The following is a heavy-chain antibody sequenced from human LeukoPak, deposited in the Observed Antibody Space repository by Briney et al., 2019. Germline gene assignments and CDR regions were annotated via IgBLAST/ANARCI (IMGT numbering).Heavy chain of an antibody. J-gene: IGHJ3*02. D-gene: IGHD2-2*01. V-gene: IGHV4-59*01. Sequence: SETLSLTCTVSGGSISSYYWSWIRQPPGKGLEWIGYIYYSGSTNYNPSLKSRVTISVDTSKNQFSLKLSSVTAADTAVYYCARDRHALSPGDAFDIWGQGTVVTVSS. CDR1: GGSISSYY. CDR2: IYYSGST. CDR3: ARDRHALSPGDAFDI.